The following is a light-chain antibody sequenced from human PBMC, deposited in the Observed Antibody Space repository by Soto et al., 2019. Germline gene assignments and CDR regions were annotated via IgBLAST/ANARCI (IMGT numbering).Light chain of an antibody. CDR2: EAA. Sequence: DIQMTQSPSTLSASVGDRVTITCRASPYLHNYLAWYQQKPGEAPKLLIYEAANLESGVPSRFSGSGTGTECTLTISSLQHDDFATYECQQSNNNQWTGGQGTRVEI. CDR3: QQSNNNQWT. V-gene: IGKV1-5*03. J-gene: IGKJ1*01. CDR1: PYLHNY.